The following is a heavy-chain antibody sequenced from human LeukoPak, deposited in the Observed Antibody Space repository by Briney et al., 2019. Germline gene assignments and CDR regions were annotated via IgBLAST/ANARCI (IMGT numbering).Heavy chain of an antibody. J-gene: IGHJ4*02. CDR2: ISSSSSYI. CDR1: GFTFSSYS. CDR3: ARVRSDYGDYGSLDY. V-gene: IGHV3-21*01. Sequence: GGSLRLSCAASGFTFSSYSTNWVRQAPGKGLEWVSSISSSSSYIYYADSVKGRFTISRDNAKNSLYLQMNSLRAEDTAVYYCARVRSDYGDYGSLDYWGQGTLVTVSS. D-gene: IGHD4-17*01.